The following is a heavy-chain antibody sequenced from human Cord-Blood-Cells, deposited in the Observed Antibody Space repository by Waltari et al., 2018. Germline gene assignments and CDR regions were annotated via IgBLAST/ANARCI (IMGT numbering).Heavy chain of an antibody. CDR3: ALAPYDYIWGSYRYYFDY. D-gene: IGHD3-16*02. CDR1: GFSLSNARMG. J-gene: IGHJ4*02. Sequence: QVTLKESGPVLVKPTETLTLTCTVSGFSLSNARMGVSWISQPPGKALEWLAHILSKDEKSYSTSLKSRLTISKETSKSQVVLTMTNMDPVDEATYYCALAPYDYIWGSYRYYFDYWGQGTLVTVSS. CDR2: ILSKDEK. V-gene: IGHV2-26*01.